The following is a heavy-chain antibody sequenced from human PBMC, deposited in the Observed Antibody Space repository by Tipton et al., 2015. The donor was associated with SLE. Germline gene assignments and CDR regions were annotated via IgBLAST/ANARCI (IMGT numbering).Heavy chain of an antibody. CDR3: AGGTGAYFDH. CDR2: MNQDGNEK. D-gene: IGHD3-16*01. CDR1: GFSFSSYW. Sequence: SLRLSCVASGFSFSSYWMSWVRQVPGKGLEWVANMNQDGNEKYYVDSVKGRFTISRDNAKNSLFLQMNSLRAEDTAVYYCAGGTGAYFDHWGQGTLVTVSS. V-gene: IGHV3-7*01. J-gene: IGHJ4*02.